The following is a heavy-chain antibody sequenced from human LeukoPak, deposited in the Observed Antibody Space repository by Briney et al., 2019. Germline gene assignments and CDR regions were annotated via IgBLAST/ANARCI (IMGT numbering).Heavy chain of an antibody. D-gene: IGHD3-9*01. CDR1: GDSISSSNW. Sequence: TSGTLSLTCAVSGDSISSSNWWSWVRQPPGKGLEWIGEIYHSGSTNYNPSLKSRVTISVDKSKNQFSLKLSSVTAADTAVYYCARDPYDTTFHDAFDIWGQGTMVTVSS. CDR3: ARDPYDTTFHDAFDI. V-gene: IGHV4-4*02. CDR2: IYHSGST. J-gene: IGHJ3*02.